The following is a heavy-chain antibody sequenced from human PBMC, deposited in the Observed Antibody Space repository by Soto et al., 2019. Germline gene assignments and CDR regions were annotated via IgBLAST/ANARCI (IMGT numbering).Heavy chain of an antibody. J-gene: IGHJ3*01. V-gene: IGHV3-9*01. CDR3: AKGRTRPLELGSFGDNAFDV. CDR1: GFTFDVYA. D-gene: IGHD3-10*01. Sequence: EVQLVESGGGWVQPGRSLRLSCAASGFTFDVYAMHWVRQAPGKGLEWVSGINYNSGSVGYADSVKGRFTISRDNAKNSLHLQMNSLRAEDTAVYYCAKGRTRPLELGSFGDNAFDVWGQGTIVTVSS. CDR2: INYNSGSV.